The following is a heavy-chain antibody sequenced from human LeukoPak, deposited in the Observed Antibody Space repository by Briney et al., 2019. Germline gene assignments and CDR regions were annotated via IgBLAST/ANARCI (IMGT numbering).Heavy chain of an antibody. CDR2: IYYSGST. CDR1: GGSISSGGYY. D-gene: IGHD3-22*01. J-gene: IGHJ4*02. V-gene: IGHV4-31*03. CDR3: ARRGYQAIDY. Sequence: PSETLSVTCTVSGGSISSGGYYWSWIRQHPGKGLEWIGYIYYSGSTYYNPSLKSRVTISVDTSKNQFSLKLSSVTAADTAVYYCARRGYQAIDYWGQGTLVTVSS.